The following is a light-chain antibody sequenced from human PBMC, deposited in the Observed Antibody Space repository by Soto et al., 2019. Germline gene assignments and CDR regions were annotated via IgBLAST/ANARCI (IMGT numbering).Light chain of an antibody. Sequence: DIQMTQSPSSLSASVGDRVTITCRASQSISNYLIWYQQKPGKAPKLLIYAASSLQSGVPSRFSGSESGTDFTLTISNLQPDDFATYYCQQSYTTPWTVGQGTKVDIK. CDR1: QSISNY. CDR2: AAS. V-gene: IGKV1-39*01. CDR3: QQSYTTPWT. J-gene: IGKJ1*01.